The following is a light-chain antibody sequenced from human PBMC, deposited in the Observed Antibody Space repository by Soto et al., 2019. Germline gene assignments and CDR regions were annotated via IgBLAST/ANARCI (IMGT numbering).Light chain of an antibody. CDR2: GAS. V-gene: IGKV3-15*01. J-gene: IGKJ3*01. Sequence: EIVMTQSPATLSVSPGEGVTLSCRARQSVSSDLAWYQQKPGQSPRLLMYGASTRATDIPARFSGGGSGTEFTLTISSLQSEDVAIYYCQQYHDWPPITFGPGTKVDI. CDR1: QSVSSD. CDR3: QQYHDWPPIT.